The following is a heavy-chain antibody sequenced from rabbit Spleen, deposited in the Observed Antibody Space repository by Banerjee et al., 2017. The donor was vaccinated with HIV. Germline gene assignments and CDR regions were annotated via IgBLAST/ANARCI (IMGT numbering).Heavy chain of an antibody. D-gene: IGHD8-1*01. CDR2: IDAGSSGFT. CDR1: GVSFSYSSY. CDR3: ARDTGSSFSSYGIDL. Sequence: QSLEESGGDLVKPGASLTLTCTASGVSFSYSSYMCWVRQAPGKGLEWIACIDAGSSGFTYFATWAKGRFTCSKTSSTTVTLQMTSLTVADTATYFCARDTGSSFSSYGIDLWGQGTLVTVS. V-gene: IGHV1S40*01. J-gene: IGHJ3*01.